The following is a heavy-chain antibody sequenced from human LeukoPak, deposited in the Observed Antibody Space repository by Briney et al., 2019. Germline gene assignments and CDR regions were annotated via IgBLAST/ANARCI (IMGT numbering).Heavy chain of an antibody. CDR3: ARDRGADYDYDSSAYDYPYYFDY. V-gene: IGHV3-48*02. D-gene: IGHD3-22*01. J-gene: IGHJ4*02. CDR2: INSSSSTK. CDR1: GFTFRTYS. Sequence: GGSLRLSCAASGFTFRTYSMNWVRQAPGKGLEWISYINSSSSTKYYADSVKGRFSISRDNAKDSLYLQMNSLRDEDTAVYYCARDRGADYDYDSSAYDYPYYFDYWGQGTLVT.